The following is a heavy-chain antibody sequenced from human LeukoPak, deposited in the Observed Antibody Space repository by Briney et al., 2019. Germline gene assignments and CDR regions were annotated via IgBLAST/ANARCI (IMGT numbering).Heavy chain of an antibody. CDR3: ARGVEPLAANTLAY. CDR2: LYSDGNT. D-gene: IGHD1-14*01. Sequence: GGSLRLSCAASGFTVITNYMTWVRQAPGKGLEWVSGLYSDGNTKYADSVQGRFTISRDNSKNTLYLEMNSLSPDDTAVYYCARGVEPLAANTLAYWGQGTLVTVSS. V-gene: IGHV3-53*01. J-gene: IGHJ4*02. CDR1: GFTVITNY.